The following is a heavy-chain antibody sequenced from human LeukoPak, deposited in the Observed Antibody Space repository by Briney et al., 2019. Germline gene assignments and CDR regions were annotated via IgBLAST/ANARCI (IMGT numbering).Heavy chain of an antibody. J-gene: IGHJ4*02. V-gene: IGHV4-39*01. Sequence: SETLSLTCTVSGDSVTSNHYYWDWIRQPPGKGLEWIGSISYTGRTFYNPSLESRVTVFVDTSKNQFSLKLSSVTAADTAVYYCARHFNDPYYYDSSGYWNYFDYWGQGTLVTVSS. CDR1: GDSVTSNHYY. CDR2: ISYTGRT. D-gene: IGHD3-22*01. CDR3: ARHFNDPYYYDSSGYWNYFDY.